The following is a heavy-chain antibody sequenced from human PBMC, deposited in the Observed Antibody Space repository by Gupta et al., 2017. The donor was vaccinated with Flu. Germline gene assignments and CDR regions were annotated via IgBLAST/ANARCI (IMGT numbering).Heavy chain of an antibody. V-gene: IGHV4-34*01. D-gene: IGHD6-19*01. CDR1: SGYY. Sequence: SGYYWTWVRQPPGGGLEWIGEIDPTGKINYNPSLASRLTISADTSKIQFSLSLTSVTAGDTAMYYCARGFSSGWFSQAMGFWGQGTLVSVSS. J-gene: IGHJ4*02. CDR2: IDPTGKI. CDR3: ARGFSSGWFSQAMGF.